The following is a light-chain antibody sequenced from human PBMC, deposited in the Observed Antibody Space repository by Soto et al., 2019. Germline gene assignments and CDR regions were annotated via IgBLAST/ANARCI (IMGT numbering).Light chain of an antibody. CDR2: VAS. V-gene: IGKV1-39*01. Sequence: DIQMTQSPSSLSASLGDTVTISCRASQNIENYLHWYQQKAGKAPEVLLYVASVLKDGVSSRFSGSGYGTDFTLTINNLQPEDFAMYYCQQSFSSPPITFGQGTRLDIK. J-gene: IGKJ5*01. CDR3: QQSFSSPPIT. CDR1: QNIENY.